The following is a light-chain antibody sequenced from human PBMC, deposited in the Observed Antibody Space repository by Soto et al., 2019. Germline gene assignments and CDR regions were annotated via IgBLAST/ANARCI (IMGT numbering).Light chain of an antibody. Sequence: QSVLTQPPSASGTPGHRGTISCSGSNSNIGSNTVNWYHHLPGTAPKLLIYSNNQRHSGVPDRLSGSKSGTSASLAISGLQSEDEADYYCATWEDSLNGVVFGGGTKLTVL. CDR2: SNN. J-gene: IGLJ2*01. CDR1: NSNIGSNT. CDR3: ATWEDSLNGVV. V-gene: IGLV1-44*01.